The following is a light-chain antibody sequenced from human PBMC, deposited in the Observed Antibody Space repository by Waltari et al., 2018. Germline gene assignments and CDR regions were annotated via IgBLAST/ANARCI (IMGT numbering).Light chain of an antibody. CDR1: QDISNY. CDR3: QQYDNLPSYT. Sequence: TQSPSSLSASVGDRVTITCQASQDISNYLNWYQQKPGKAPKLLIYDASNLDTGVPSRFSGSGSGTDFTLTISSLQPEDIETYYCQQYDNLPSYTFGQGTKLEIK. J-gene: IGKJ2*01. V-gene: IGKV1-33*01. CDR2: DAS.